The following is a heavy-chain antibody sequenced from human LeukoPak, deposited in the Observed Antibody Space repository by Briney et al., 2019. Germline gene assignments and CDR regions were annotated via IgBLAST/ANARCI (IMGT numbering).Heavy chain of an antibody. CDR3: ARGVYYFDN. J-gene: IGHJ4*02. CDR2: INHSGST. Sequence: SETLSLTCAVYGGSFSNYFWTWIRQPPGKGLEWIGEINHSGSTNYNPSLKSRVTISVDTPKNQFSLKLTSVTAADTAFYYCARGVYYFDNWGQGTLVTVSS. V-gene: IGHV4-34*01. CDR1: GGSFSNYF.